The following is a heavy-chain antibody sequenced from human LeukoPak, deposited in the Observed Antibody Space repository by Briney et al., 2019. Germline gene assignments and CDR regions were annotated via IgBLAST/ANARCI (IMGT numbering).Heavy chain of an antibody. CDR3: ARHLEQWPDY. J-gene: IGHJ4*02. CDR1: GFTFSSYE. V-gene: IGHV3-48*03. Sequence: GGSLRLSCAASGFTFSSYEMNWVRQAPGKGLEWVSYIGSSGSTMHYAGSVKGRFTISRDNAKNSLYPQMNSLRADDTAVYYCARHLEQWPDYWGQGTLVTVSS. CDR2: IGSSGSTM. D-gene: IGHD6-19*01.